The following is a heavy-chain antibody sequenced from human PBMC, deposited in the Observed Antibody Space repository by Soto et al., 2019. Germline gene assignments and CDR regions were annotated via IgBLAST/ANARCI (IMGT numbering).Heavy chain of an antibody. D-gene: IGHD1-1*01. CDR1: GFSLYTGGVG. CDR3: AHYTTDTYFDV. CDR2: LYWDDTR. J-gene: IGHJ6*04. Sequence: QITLKETSPTLVQPTQTLTLTCSFSGFSLYTGGVGVGWIRQPPGKALEWLALLYWDDTRRYNPSLKNTLTIAKDTSENQVILTVTDMGPGDTGTYFCAHYTTDTYFDVWGKGATVTVSS. V-gene: IGHV2-5*02.